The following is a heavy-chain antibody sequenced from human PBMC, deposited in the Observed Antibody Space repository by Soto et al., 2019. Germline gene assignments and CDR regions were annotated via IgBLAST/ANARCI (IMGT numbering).Heavy chain of an antibody. CDR1: GGSIGSSDYY. D-gene: IGHD3-10*02. J-gene: IGHJ4*02. CDR3: SGMLGAASRLSGLDL. Sequence: SETLSLTCTVSGGSIGSSDYYWAWIRQPPEKGLEWIGNINYLGTTYYNPSLRSRVTISADMSKNQFSLKLNFVTAADASVYFCSGMLGAASRLSGLDLWGQGTRVTVSS. V-gene: IGHV4-39*01. CDR2: INYLGTT.